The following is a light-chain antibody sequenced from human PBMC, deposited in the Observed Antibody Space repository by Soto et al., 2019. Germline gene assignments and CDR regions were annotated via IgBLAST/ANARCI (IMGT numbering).Light chain of an antibody. Sequence: DIQLTQSPSSLSASVGDRVTSTWRASQGIITYLDWYQQKPGKAPNLLIYSSSTLQSGVPPRFSGSGSGTDFTLTISSLEPEDSAVYYCQQRHMWLITFGQGTRLEI. CDR1: QGIITY. CDR2: SSS. J-gene: IGKJ5*01. CDR3: QQRHMWLIT. V-gene: IGKV1-39*01.